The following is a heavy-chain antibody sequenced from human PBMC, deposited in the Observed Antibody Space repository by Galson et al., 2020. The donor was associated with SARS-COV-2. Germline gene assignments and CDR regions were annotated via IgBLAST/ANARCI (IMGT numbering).Heavy chain of an antibody. Sequence: HGESLKISCKGSGYSFTSYWIGWVRQMPGKGLEWMGIIYPGDSDTRYSPSFQGQVTISADKSISTAYLQWSSLKASDTAMYYCARVAGPKYPRWGFDIWGQGTMVTVSS. J-gene: IGHJ3*02. CDR2: IYPGDSDT. CDR1: GYSFTSYW. CDR3: ARVAGPKYPRWGFDI. V-gene: IGHV5-51*01. D-gene: IGHD6-19*01.